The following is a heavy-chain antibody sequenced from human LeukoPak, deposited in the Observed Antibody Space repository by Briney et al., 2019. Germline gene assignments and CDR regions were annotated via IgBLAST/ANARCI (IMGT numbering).Heavy chain of an antibody. D-gene: IGHD1/OR15-1a*01. V-gene: IGHV3-7*01. CDR2: IKQDGSEK. CDR3: ARNKRADI. J-gene: IGHJ3*02. Sequence: QAGGSLRLSCAAAGFSFSDYWMRWVSQAPGKGREGVANIKQDGSEKNYVDSVKGRFPISRDNAKNSLSLQMISLRAEDTAVYYCARNKRADIWGQGTMVTVSS. CDR1: GFSFSDYW.